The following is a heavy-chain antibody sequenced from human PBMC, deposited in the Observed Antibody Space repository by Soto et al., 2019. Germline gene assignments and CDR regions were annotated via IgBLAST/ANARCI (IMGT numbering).Heavy chain of an antibody. CDR2: VNHSGST. J-gene: IGHJ6*03. V-gene: IGHV4-34*01. CDR3: ASRPLNDPLYYYMEV. CDR1: GGSFSGYY. Sequence: SETLSLTCAVYGGSFSGYYWSWIRQPPGKGLEWIGEVNHSGSTNYNPSLKSRVTISVDTSKNQFSLKLSSVTAADTAVYYCASRPLNDPLYYYMEVWGKGTTVTVSS. D-gene: IGHD2-8*01.